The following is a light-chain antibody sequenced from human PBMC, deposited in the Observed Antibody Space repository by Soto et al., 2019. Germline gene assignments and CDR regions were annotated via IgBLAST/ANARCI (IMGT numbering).Light chain of an antibody. Sequence: QSVLTQPPSVSGAPGQRVTISCTGSSSNIGAGYDVHWYQQLPGTAPKLLIYHNSNRPSGVPDRFSGSKSGTSVSLAITGLQAEDEADYYCQSYDSSLSGVVFGEGTKLTVL. CDR1: SSNIGAGYD. J-gene: IGLJ2*01. CDR3: QSYDSSLSGVV. V-gene: IGLV1-40*01. CDR2: HNS.